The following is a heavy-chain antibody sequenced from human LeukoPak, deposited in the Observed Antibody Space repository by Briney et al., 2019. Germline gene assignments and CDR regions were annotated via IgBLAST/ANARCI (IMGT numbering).Heavy chain of an antibody. D-gene: IGHD6-19*01. V-gene: IGHV1-8*01. CDR3: ARGGEFGWYSPIYYYYGMDV. J-gene: IGHJ6*02. CDR2: MNPNRGDT. Sequence: ASVKVSCKASGYTFTSYDIHWVRQATGQGLEWMGRMNPNRGDTDYAQKFQGRVTMTRSTSISTAYMELSSLRSEDTAVYYCARGGEFGWYSPIYYYYGMDVWGQGTTVTVSS. CDR1: GYTFTSYD.